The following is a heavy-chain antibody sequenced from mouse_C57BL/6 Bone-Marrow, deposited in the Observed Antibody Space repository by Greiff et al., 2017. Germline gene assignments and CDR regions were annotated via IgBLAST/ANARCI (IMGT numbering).Heavy chain of an antibody. CDR1: GYTFTSYW. V-gene: IGHV1-50*01. CDR2: IDPSDRYT. CDR3: ARGYGYGFDY. D-gene: IGHD2-2*01. J-gene: IGHJ3*01. Sequence: QVQLQQPGAELVKPGASVKLSCKASGYTFTSYWMQWVKQRPGQGLEWIGEIDPSDRYTNYNQKFKGKATLTVDTSSSTAYMQLSSLTSEDSSVYYCARGYGYGFDYWGQGTLVTVSA.